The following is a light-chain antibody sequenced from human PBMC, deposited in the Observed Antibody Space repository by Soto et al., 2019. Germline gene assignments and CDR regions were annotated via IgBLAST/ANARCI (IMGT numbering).Light chain of an antibody. CDR1: QSINSY. V-gene: IGKV1-39*01. CDR3: QQSYTTPWT. J-gene: IGKJ1*01. CDR2: AAS. Sequence: DIQMTQSPSSLSASVGDRVTITCRASQSINSYLNWYQQKSGKAPKLLIYAASTLQSGVPSRFSGSGSGADSTLTIDSLQPEDFATYYCQQSYTTPWTFGQGTKVDIK.